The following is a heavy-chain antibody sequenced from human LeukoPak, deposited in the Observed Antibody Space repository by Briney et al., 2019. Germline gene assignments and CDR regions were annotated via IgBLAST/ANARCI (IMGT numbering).Heavy chain of an antibody. Sequence: PGGSLRLSCAASGFTFSSYAMSWVRQSPGKGVEWVSAISGSGGSTYYADSVKGGFTISRDNAKKTLYLQINSLRAEDTAVYYCAKPYYGGSYYFYWGQGTLLTASS. D-gene: IGHD1-26*01. CDR3: AKPYYGGSYYFY. J-gene: IGHJ4*02. CDR1: GFTFSSYA. CDR2: ISGSGGST. V-gene: IGHV3-23*01.